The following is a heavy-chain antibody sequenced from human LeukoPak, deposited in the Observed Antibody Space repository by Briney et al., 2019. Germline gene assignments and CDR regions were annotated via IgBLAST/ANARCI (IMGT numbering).Heavy chain of an antibody. V-gene: IGHV4-38-2*01. CDR2: IYHSGST. J-gene: IGHJ5*02. D-gene: IGHD3-9*01. Sequence: PSETLSLTCAVSGYSISSGYYWGWIRQPPGKGLEWIGSIYHSGSTYYNPSLKSRVTISVDTSKNQFFLKLSSVTAADTAVYYCARHGGEDYDILTGYYKVVWFDPWGQGTLVTVSS. CDR1: GYSISSGYY. CDR3: ARHGGEDYDILTGYYKVVWFDP.